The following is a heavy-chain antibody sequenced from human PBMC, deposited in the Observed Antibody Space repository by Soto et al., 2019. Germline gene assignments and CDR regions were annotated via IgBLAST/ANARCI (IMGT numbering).Heavy chain of an antibody. J-gene: IGHJ5*02. D-gene: IGHD5-18*01. CDR1: GGSINSYY. V-gene: IGHV4-59*08. Sequence: PSETLSLTCTVSGGSINSYYWSWIRQPPGKGLEWIGYIYYSGSTNYNPSLKSRVTMSVDTSKNQFSLKVSSVTAADTAVYYCARWGVDTAMVTEWFDPWGQGTLVTVSS. CDR3: ARWGVDTAMVTEWFDP. CDR2: IYYSGST.